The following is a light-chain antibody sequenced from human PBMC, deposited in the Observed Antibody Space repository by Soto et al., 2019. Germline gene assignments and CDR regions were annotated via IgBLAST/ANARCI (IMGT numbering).Light chain of an antibody. Sequence: QPVRTQSPSASASLGASVKLTCNLSSGHSSYAIAWHQQQPEKGPRYLMKLNSDGSHSKGDGIPDRFSGSSSGAERYLTISSLQSEDEADYYCQTWGTGIQVFGGGTKLTVL. CDR2: LNSDGSH. CDR1: SGHSSYA. V-gene: IGLV4-69*01. CDR3: QTWGTGIQV. J-gene: IGLJ2*01.